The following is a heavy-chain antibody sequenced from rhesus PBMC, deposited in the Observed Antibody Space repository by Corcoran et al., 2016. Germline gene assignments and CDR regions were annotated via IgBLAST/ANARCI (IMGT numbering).Heavy chain of an antibody. Sequence: QVQLQESGPGLVKPSETLSLTCAVPCYSISGYYWIWLSQAPGKGLECIGYITYSGSTSYNPSLNSRVTISRDTSKNQFSLYVSSVIAADTAVYYCARGILYWYPTDVWGPGVLVTVSS. CDR3: ARGILYWYPTDV. D-gene: IGHD2-21*01. V-gene: IGHV4-122*02. J-gene: IGHJ5-1*01. CDR2: ITYSGST. CDR1: CYSISGYY.